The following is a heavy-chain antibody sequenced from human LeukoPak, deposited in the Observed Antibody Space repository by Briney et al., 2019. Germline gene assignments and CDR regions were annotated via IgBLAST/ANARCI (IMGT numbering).Heavy chain of an antibody. D-gene: IGHD1-1*01. V-gene: IGHV3-49*03. CDR3: STVQLERSRSFYNYMGV. CDR1: GFSFDDFA. CDR2: IRSRAYGGTT. J-gene: IGHJ6*03. Sequence: GGSLRLSCTTSGFSFDDFAMSWFRQAPGKGLEWVSSIRSRAYGGTTDYAASVRGRFSISRDDSKSVAYLQVNSLKTEDTAVYFCSTVQLERSRSFYNYMGVWGKGTTVTVSS.